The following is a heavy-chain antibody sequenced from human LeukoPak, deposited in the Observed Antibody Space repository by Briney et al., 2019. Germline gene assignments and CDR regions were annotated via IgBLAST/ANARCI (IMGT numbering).Heavy chain of an antibody. CDR2: IYHSGST. CDR3: ARWGGYYYYGMDV. Sequence: SETLSLTCAVSGDSVSSGGSSWSWIRQPPGKGLEWIGYIYHSGSTYYNPSLKSRVTISVDKSKNQFSLKLSSVTAADTAVYYCARWGGYYYYGMDVWGQGTTVTVSS. J-gene: IGHJ6*02. V-gene: IGHV4-30-2*02. CDR1: GDSVSSGGSS. D-gene: IGHD3-3*01.